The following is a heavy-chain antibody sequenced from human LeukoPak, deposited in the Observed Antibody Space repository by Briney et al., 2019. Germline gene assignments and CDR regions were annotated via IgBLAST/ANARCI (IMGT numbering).Heavy chain of an antibody. Sequence: GESLRLSCAGSGFTFSNYWMHWVRQAPGKGLVWVSGINSDGSSTNYADSVKGRFTISRDNAKNTLFLQMDSLRDEDTAVYYCGLSMVRALSPDYWGQGTLVTVSS. CDR2: INSDGSST. V-gene: IGHV3-74*01. D-gene: IGHD3-10*01. CDR1: GFTFSNYW. CDR3: GLSMVRALSPDY. J-gene: IGHJ4*02.